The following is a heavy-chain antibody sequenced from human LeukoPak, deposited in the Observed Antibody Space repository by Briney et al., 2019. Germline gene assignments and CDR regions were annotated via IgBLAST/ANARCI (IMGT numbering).Heavy chain of an antibody. D-gene: IGHD6-13*01. V-gene: IGHV3-74*01. CDR2: INSDDSRT. J-gene: IGHJ4*02. CDR3: ARARYSSSWACDY. Sequence: GGSLRLSCAASGFTFSAFWMHWVRQAPGKGLVWVSRINSDDSRTTYADSVKGRFTISRDNAKNTLYLQMNSLRAEDTAVYYCARARYSSSWACDYWGQGTLVTVSS. CDR1: GFTFSAFW.